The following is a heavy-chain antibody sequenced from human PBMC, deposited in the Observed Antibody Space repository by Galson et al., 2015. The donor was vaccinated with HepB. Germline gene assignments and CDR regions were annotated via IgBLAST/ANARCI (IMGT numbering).Heavy chain of an antibody. J-gene: IGHJ6*02. Sequence: SLRLSCAASGFTFSDYYMSWIRQAPGKGLEWVSYISSSSSYTNYADSVKGRLTIPRDNAKNSLYLQMNSLRAEDTAVYYCARDAPKGSGWYPVGYYYYGMDVWGQGTTVTVSS. CDR2: ISSSSSYT. CDR1: GFTFSDYY. CDR3: ARDAPKGSGWYPVGYYYYGMDV. D-gene: IGHD6-19*01. V-gene: IGHV3-11*06.